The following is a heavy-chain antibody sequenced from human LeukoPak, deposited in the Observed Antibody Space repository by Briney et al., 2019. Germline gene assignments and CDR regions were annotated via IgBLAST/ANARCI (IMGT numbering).Heavy chain of an antibody. J-gene: IGHJ4*02. Sequence: ASVKVSYKVSGYTLTELSMHWVRQAPGKGLEWMGGFDPEDGETIYAQKLQGRVTMTEDTSTDTAYMELRSLRSDDTAVYYCATPRDDFCNGFYADWGQGTLVTVSS. CDR1: GYTLTELS. D-gene: IGHD3-3*01. CDR2: FDPEDGET. V-gene: IGHV1-24*01. CDR3: ATPRDDFCNGFYAD.